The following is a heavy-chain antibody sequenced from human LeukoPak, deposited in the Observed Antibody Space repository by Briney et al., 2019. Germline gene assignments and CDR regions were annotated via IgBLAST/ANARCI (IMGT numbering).Heavy chain of an antibody. D-gene: IGHD2-2*01. CDR1: GYTFTSYG. Sequence: ASVKVSCKASGYTFTSYGISWVRQAPGQGLEWMGWISAYNGNTNYAQKLQGRVTMTTDTSTSTAYMELRSLRSDDTAVYYCASVYCSSTSCYSDWFDPWGQGTLVTVSS. CDR2: ISAYNGNT. CDR3: ASVYCSSTSCYSDWFDP. V-gene: IGHV1-18*01. J-gene: IGHJ5*02.